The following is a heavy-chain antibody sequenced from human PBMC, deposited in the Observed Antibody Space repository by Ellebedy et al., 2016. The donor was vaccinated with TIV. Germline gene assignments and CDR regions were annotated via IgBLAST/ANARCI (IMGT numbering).Heavy chain of an antibody. CDR3: AKDIGDYLLTRGVFDY. CDR1: GFTFDDYA. D-gene: IGHD4-17*01. CDR2: ISWNSGSI. J-gene: IGHJ4*02. V-gene: IGHV3-9*01. Sequence: SLKISXAASGFTFDDYAMHWVRQAPGKGLEWVSGISWNSGSIGYADSVKGRFTISRDNAKNSLYLQMNSLRAEDTALYYCAKDIGDYLLTRGVFDYWGQGTLVTVSS.